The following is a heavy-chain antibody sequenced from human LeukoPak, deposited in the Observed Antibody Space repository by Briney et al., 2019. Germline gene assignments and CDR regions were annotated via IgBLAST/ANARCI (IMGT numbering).Heavy chain of an antibody. Sequence: TGGSLRLSCAASGFTFSSYAMSWVRQAPGKGLEWVSRISGSGDTYYADSVKGRFTISRDNSENTLFLQMNSLRADDTAVYYCARDTYAGSWSPLIYWGQGTLVTVSS. CDR3: ARDTYAGSWSPLIY. J-gene: IGHJ4*02. V-gene: IGHV3-23*01. D-gene: IGHD6-13*01. CDR1: GFTFSSYA. CDR2: ISGSGDT.